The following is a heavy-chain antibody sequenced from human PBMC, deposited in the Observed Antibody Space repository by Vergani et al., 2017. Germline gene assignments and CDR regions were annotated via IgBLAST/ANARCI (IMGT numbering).Heavy chain of an antibody. J-gene: IGHJ3*02. V-gene: IGHV6-1*01. CDR2: TYYRSKWFN. D-gene: IGHD6-13*01. CDR3: ARGDSSRRAFDI. CDR1: GDSISSNSAA. Sequence: QVHLQQSGPGLVKPSQTLSLTCAISGDSISSNSAAWSWIRQSPSRCLESLGRTYYRSKWFNDYTISVKSPMTINPDTSKNQFSLQLDSVTPEDTAVYFCARGDSSRRAFDIWGQGTMVTVSS.